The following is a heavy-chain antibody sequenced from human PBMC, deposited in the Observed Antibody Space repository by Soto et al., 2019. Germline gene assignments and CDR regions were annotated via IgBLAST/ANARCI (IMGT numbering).Heavy chain of an antibody. CDR3: ARDFVVGATLPWFDP. Sequence: QVQLVESGGGVVQPGRSLRLSCAASGFTFSSYGMHWVRQAPGKGLEWVAVIWDDGSNKYYADSVKGRFTISRDNSKNTLYLQMNSLRAEDTAVYYCARDFVVGATLPWFDPWGQGTLVTVSS. J-gene: IGHJ5*02. V-gene: IGHV3-33*01. CDR1: GFTFSSYG. D-gene: IGHD1-26*01. CDR2: IWDDGSNK.